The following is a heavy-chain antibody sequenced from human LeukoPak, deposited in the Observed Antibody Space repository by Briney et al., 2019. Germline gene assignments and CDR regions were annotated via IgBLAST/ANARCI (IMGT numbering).Heavy chain of an antibody. CDR1: GFTVSSNY. J-gene: IGHJ3*02. D-gene: IGHD4-17*01. V-gene: IGHV3-66*01. Sequence: GGSLRLSCAASGFTVSSNYMSWVRQAPGKGLEWVSVIYSGGSTYYADSVKGRFTISRDNSKNTLYLQMNSLRAEDTAVYYCANDYGDFRVNDAFDIWGQGTMVTVSS. CDR2: IYSGGST. CDR3: ANDYGDFRVNDAFDI.